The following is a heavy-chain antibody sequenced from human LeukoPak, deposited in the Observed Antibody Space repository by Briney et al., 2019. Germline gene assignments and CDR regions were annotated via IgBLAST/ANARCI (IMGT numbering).Heavy chain of an antibody. Sequence: KSSETLSLPLAVYGGSFRGSYWSWIPQPPGKGLEWSGEINHSGSTNYNPALKSRVTISVDTSTNQFSLQLSSVTAADTAVYYCARSRFLNYYDSSGYYYANYYFDYWGQGTLVTVSS. D-gene: IGHD3-22*01. CDR3: ARSRFLNYYDSSGYYYANYYFDY. J-gene: IGHJ4*02. CDR2: INHSGST. CDR1: GGSFRGSY. V-gene: IGHV4-34*01.